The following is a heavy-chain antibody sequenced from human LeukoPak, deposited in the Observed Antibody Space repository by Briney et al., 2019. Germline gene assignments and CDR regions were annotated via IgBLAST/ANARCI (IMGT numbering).Heavy chain of an antibody. Sequence: PGGSLRLSCAASGFTFSSYAMSWVRQAPGKGLEWVSATSGGGGSTYYAVSVKGRFTISRDNSKNTLYLQMNSLRAEDTAVYYCAKTRTDAIRCFDYWGQGTLVTVSS. J-gene: IGHJ4*02. CDR3: AKTRTDAIRCFDY. D-gene: IGHD2-2*01. CDR2: TSGGGGST. CDR1: GFTFSSYA. V-gene: IGHV3-23*01.